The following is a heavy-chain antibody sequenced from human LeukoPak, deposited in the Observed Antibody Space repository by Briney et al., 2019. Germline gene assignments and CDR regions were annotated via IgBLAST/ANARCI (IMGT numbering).Heavy chain of an antibody. CDR3: AKESYYCSSTSCYSDF. CDR1: GFTFSSYA. Sequence: PGGSLRLSCAASGFTFSSYAMSWVRQAPGKGLEWVSAISGSGGSTYYADSVKGRFTISRDNSKNTLYLQMSSLRAEDTAVYYCAKESYYCSSTSCYSDFGGQGTLVTVSS. V-gene: IGHV3-23*01. D-gene: IGHD2-2*01. J-gene: IGHJ4*02. CDR2: ISGSGGST.